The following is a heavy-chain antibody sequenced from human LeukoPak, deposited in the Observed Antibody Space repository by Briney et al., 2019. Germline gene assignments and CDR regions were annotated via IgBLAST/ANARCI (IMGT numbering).Heavy chain of an antibody. D-gene: IGHD7-27*01. CDR1: GYTFTSYD. J-gene: IGHJ4*02. CDR3: ARGVSNWGRRYFDY. V-gene: IGHV1-8*03. CDR2: MSPNSGDT. Sequence: ASVKVSCKASGYTFTSYDINWVRQATGQGLEWMGWMSPNSGDTGYAQKFQGRVTITRNTSISTAYMKLSSLRSEDTAVYYCARGVSNWGRRYFDYWGQGTLVTVSS.